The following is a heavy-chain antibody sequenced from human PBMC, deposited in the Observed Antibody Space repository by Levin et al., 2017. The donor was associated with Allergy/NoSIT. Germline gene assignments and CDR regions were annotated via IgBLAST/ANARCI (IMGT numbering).Heavy chain of an antibody. Sequence: SETLSLTCTVSGGSISYYYWSWIRQPPGRRLEWIGYIYYSGSTNYNPSLKSRVTISLDTSKNQFSLNLSSVTAADTAVYYCARAKRDSYIGAFDIWGQGTMVTVSS. J-gene: IGHJ3*02. CDR1: GGSISYYY. D-gene: IGHD5-18*01. CDR3: ARAKRDSYIGAFDI. V-gene: IGHV4-59*01. CDR2: IYYSGST.